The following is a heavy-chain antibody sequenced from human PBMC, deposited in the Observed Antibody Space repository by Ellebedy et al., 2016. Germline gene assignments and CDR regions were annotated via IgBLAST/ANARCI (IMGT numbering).Heavy chain of an antibody. J-gene: IGHJ3*02. D-gene: IGHD5-18*01. CDR3: ARGRYNYGHVDI. Sequence: SETLSLTXTVSGYSVSNGYYWNWIRQPPGKGLEWIGSIYHSGNTYYYPSLKSRVTISVDTSKNQLSLRLISVAAADTAVYYCARGRYNYGHVDIWGQGIMVTVSS. CDR1: GYSVSNGYY. CDR2: IYHSGNT. V-gene: IGHV4-38-2*02.